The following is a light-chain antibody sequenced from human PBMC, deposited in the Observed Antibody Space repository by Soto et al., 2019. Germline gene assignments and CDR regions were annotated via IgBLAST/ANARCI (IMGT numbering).Light chain of an antibody. CDR1: QSVGTS. J-gene: IGKJ2*01. V-gene: IGKV3-11*01. CDR2: HSS. Sequence: EIVLTQSPATLSLSPGESATLSCRVSQSVGTSLAWHQQKPGQAPRLLIFHSSERAVAIPARFSGSGSGTDFTLTISSLEPEDFAVYYCQVRTDWPPFKYTFGQGTKLEVK. CDR3: QVRTDWPPFKYT.